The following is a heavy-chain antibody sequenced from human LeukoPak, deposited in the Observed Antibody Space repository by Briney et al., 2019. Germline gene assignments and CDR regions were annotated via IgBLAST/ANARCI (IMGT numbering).Heavy chain of an antibody. CDR1: GFTFSSYA. V-gene: IGHV3-30-3*01. J-gene: IGHJ4*02. D-gene: IGHD2/OR15-2a*01. Sequence: PGGSLRLSCAASGFTFSSYAMHWVRQAPGKGLEWVAVISYDGSNKYYADSVKGRFTISRDNSKNTLYLQMNSLRVEDTAVYYCAKGEYSKSALEDWGQGTLVTVSS. CDR2: ISYDGSNK. CDR3: AKGEYSKSALED.